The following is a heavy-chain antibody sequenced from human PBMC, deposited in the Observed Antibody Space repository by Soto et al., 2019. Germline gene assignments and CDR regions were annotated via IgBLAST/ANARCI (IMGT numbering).Heavy chain of an antibody. CDR3: ARDFSISTSCMRPVCYDYYGMDV. V-gene: IGHV4-59*01. J-gene: IGHJ6*02. Sequence: SETLSLTCTVSGGSISSSYWSWIRQPPGKGLEWIGYMYKTGSTVYNPSLKSRVTISVDTSKNQFYLKVNSVTAADTAVYYCARDFSISTSCMRPVCYDYYGMDVWGQGTTVTVSS. CDR1: GGSISSSY. D-gene: IGHD2-2*01. CDR2: MYKTGST.